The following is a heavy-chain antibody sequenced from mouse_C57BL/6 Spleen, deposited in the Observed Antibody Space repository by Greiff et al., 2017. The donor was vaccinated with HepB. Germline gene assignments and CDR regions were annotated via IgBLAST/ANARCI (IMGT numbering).Heavy chain of an antibody. CDR3: ARSLWYYGSSLYAMDY. CDR2: INPSNGGT. J-gene: IGHJ4*01. CDR1: GYTFTSYW. V-gene: IGHV1-53*01. D-gene: IGHD1-1*01. Sequence: QVQLQQSGTELVKPGASVKLSCKASGYTFTSYWMHWVKQRPGQGLEWIGNINPSNGGTNYNEKFKSKATLTVDKSSSTAYMQLSSLTSEDSAVYYCARSLWYYGSSLYAMDYWGQGTSVTVSS.